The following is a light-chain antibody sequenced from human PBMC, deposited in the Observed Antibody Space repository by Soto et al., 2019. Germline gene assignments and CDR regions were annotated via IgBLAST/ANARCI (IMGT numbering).Light chain of an antibody. J-gene: IGLJ1*01. V-gene: IGLV1-44*01. CDR2: NNN. CDR3: ATWDTSFSALYV. CDR1: SSTFGSAT. Sequence: HSVLTQPPSASGTPGQRVTFSCSGSSSTFGSATVNWYQQLPGTAPKLLIFNNNQRPSGVPDRFSGSKSGTSASLAISGLQSEDEGDYYCATWDTSFSALYVFGAGTKVTV.